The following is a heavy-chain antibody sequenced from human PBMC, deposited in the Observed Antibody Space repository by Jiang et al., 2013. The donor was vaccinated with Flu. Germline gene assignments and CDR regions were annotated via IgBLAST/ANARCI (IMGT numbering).Heavy chain of an antibody. V-gene: IGHV5-51*01. J-gene: IGHJ4*02. CDR2: SDT. CDR3: ARLRGLERRLDY. Sequence: SDTDYSPSFQGQVTISADKSISTAYLQWNGLKASDTAIYYCARLRGLERRLDYWGQGTLLTVS. D-gene: IGHD1-1*01.